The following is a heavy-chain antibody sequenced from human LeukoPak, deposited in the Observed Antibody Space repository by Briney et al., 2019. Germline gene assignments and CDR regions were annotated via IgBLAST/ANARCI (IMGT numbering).Heavy chain of an antibody. CDR3: ARDGYGALRFDC. J-gene: IGHJ4*02. V-gene: IGHV3-11*06. D-gene: IGHD4/OR15-4a*01. CDR1: GFTVSDYY. CDR2: LSSSGSHT. Sequence: GGSLRLSCAASGFTVSDYYMSWIRQAPGKGLEWISYLSSSGSHTNFADSVEGRFTISRDNAKNSLYLQMNSLRVEDTAVYYCARDGYGALRFDCWGQGTPGHRLL.